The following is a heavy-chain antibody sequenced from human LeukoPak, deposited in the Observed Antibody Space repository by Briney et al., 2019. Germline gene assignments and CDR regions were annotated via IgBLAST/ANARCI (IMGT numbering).Heavy chain of an antibody. J-gene: IGHJ4*02. D-gene: IGHD6-6*01. CDR1: GYTFTGYY. V-gene: IGHV1-2*02. CDR2: INPNSGGT. Sequence: ASVKVSCKASGYTFTGYYIHWVRQAPGQGLEWMGWINPNSGGTNYAQKLQGRVTMTTDTSTSTAYMELRSLRSDDTAVYYCARVLVRASSSSRYFDYWGQGTLVTVSS. CDR3: ARVLVRASSSSRYFDY.